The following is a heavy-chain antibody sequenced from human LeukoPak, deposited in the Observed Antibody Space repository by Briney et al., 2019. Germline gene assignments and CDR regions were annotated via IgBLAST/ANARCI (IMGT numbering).Heavy chain of an antibody. CDR1: GGSISSSSYY. CDR2: IYYSGST. J-gene: IGHJ6*03. Sequence: SETLSLTCTVAGGSISSSSYYSGWIRQPPGKGLEWIGRIYYSGSTYYQPSVNSRFPISVDTSKSQFSLKLRSVTAADTAVYYCARTRIAAAGTPHYYYYMDLWGKGTTVTIS. CDR3: ARTRIAAAGTPHYYYYMDL. D-gene: IGHD6-13*01. V-gene: IGHV4-39*01.